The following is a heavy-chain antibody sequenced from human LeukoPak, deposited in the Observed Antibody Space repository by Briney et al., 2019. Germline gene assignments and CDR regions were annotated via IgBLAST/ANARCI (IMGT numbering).Heavy chain of an antibody. CDR1: GFTFSTFA. CDR2: ISGSGGST. V-gene: IGHV3-23*01. D-gene: IGHD1-14*01. CDR3: ARTTYTYGPDDY. J-gene: IGHJ4*02. Sequence: GGSLRLSCAASGFTFSTFAMSWVRQAPGKGLEWVSGISGSGGSTYYADSVKGRFTVSRDSSKNTLYLQMNSLRAEDTAVYYCARTTYTYGPDDYWGQGTLVTVSS.